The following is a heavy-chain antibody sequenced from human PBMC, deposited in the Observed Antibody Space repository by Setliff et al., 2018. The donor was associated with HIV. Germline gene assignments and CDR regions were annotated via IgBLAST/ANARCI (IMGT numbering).Heavy chain of an antibody. Sequence: PGGSLRLSCAASGFTFSTYSMNWVRQAPGKGLEWVSYISSGSSTIYYADSVKGRFTISRDNSKNTLYLQMNSLRAEDTAVYYCAKDRTSYGDYVLGPSFDLWGRGTLVTVS. CDR1: GFTFSTYS. J-gene: IGHJ2*01. CDR3: AKDRTSYGDYVLGPSFDL. V-gene: IGHV3-48*01. CDR2: ISSGSSTI. D-gene: IGHD4-17*01.